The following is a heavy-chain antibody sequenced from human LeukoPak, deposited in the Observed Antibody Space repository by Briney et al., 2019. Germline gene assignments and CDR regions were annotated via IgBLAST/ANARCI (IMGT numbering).Heavy chain of an antibody. V-gene: IGHV3-15*01. J-gene: IGHJ5*02. CDR2: IKRRTDGGTT. CDR1: GFTFSNAW. CDR3: TTSPAWFDP. Sequence: GGSLRLSCAASGFTFSNAWMSWVRQAPGKWLEGVGRIKRRTDGGTTDYAAPVKGRFTISRDDSKNTLYLQMDSLKTEDTAVYYCTTSPAWFDPWGQGTLVTVSS.